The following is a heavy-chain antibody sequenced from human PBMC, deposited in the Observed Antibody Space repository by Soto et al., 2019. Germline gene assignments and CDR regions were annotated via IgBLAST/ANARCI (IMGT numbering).Heavy chain of an antibody. CDR3: AREFYYDSSGIGFDS. D-gene: IGHD3-22*01. CDR2: FYSSGSP. CDR1: GGSLSGYY. V-gene: IGHV4-59*01. J-gene: IGHJ4*02. Sequence: SETLSLTCTVSGGSLSGYYWRWIRQPPGKGLEWIGDFYSSGSPHHNPSLKNRVSISEDRSKNEFSLKLSSVTAADTAIYYCAREFYYDSSGIGFDSWGQGTLVTVSS.